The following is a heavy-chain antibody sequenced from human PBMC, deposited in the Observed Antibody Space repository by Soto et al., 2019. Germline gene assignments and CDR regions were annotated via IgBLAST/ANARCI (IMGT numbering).Heavy chain of an antibody. CDR3: ARRGSGSYYDY. J-gene: IGHJ4*02. CDR2: ISGSGGRT. Sequence: EVQLLESGGGLVQPGGSLRLSCAASGFTFSSYAMRWVRQAPVKGLEWVSAISGSGGRTYYADSVKGRFTISRDNSKNTLYPQMNSLRAEDTAVYYCARRGSGSYYDYWGQGTLVTVSS. V-gene: IGHV3-23*01. D-gene: IGHD1-26*01. CDR1: GFTFSSYA.